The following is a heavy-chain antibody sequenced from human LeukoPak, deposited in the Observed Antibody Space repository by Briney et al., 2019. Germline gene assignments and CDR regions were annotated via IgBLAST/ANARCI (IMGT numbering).Heavy chain of an antibody. CDR3: AKAAQVAGRPNLGGHFDY. V-gene: IGHV3-23*01. CDR1: GFTFDDYA. Sequence: GGSLRLSCAVSGFTFDDYAMHWVRQVPGKGLEWVSTISGSGGSTYYAESVKGRFTISRDNNKNTLYLQMNSLRAEDTAVYYCAKAAQVAGRPNLGGHFDYWGQGTLVTVSS. J-gene: IGHJ4*02. CDR2: ISGSGGST. D-gene: IGHD6-6*01.